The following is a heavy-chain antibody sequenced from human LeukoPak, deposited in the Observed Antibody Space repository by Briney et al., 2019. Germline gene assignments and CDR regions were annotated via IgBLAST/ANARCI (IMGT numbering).Heavy chain of an antibody. CDR1: GFTFSSYV. Sequence: GGSLRLSCAASGFTFSSYVMHWVRQAPGKGLEWVAFIRYDGSIKYYADSVKGRFTIPRDNSKNTLYLQMNSLRAEDTAVYYCAKGPRYNILTGYYKSHFFDYWGQGTLVTVSS. J-gene: IGHJ4*02. D-gene: IGHD3-9*01. CDR3: AKGPRYNILTGYYKSHFFDY. V-gene: IGHV3-30*02. CDR2: IRYDGSIK.